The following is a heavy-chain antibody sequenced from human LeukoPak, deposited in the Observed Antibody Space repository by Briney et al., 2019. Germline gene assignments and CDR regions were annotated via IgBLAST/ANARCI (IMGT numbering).Heavy chain of an antibody. CDR1: GFTFSSYS. Sequence: GGSLRLSCAASGFTFSSYSMNWVRQAPGKGLEWVSYISSGSSTLYYADSVKGRFTISRDNAKNSLYLQMNSLRAEDTAVYYCATHCSGGSCSTFGLGLGDWGQGTLVTVSS. V-gene: IGHV3-48*04. D-gene: IGHD2-15*01. CDR3: ATHCSGGSCSTFGLGLGD. CDR2: ISSGSSTL. J-gene: IGHJ4*02.